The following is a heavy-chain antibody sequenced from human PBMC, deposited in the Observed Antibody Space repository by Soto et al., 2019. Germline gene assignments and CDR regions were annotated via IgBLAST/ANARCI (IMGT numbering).Heavy chain of an antibody. CDR1: GDSVSSNSAA. J-gene: IGHJ6*02. Sequence: PSQTLSLTCAISGDSVSSNSAAWNWIRQSPSRGLEWLGRTYYRSKWYNDYAVSVKSRITINPDTSKNQFSLQLNSVTPEGTAVYYCARSGGTTLGYYYGMDVWGQGTTVTVSS. V-gene: IGHV6-1*01. CDR3: ARSGGTTLGYYYGMDV. D-gene: IGHD1-7*01. CDR2: TYYRSKWYN.